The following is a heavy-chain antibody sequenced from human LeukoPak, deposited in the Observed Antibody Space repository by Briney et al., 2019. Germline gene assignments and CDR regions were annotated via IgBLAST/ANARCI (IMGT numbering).Heavy chain of an antibody. CDR1: GYTFTSYD. CDR3: ARAGKRYCSGGSCDNWFDP. Sequence: GASVKVSCKASGYTFTSYDINWVRQATGQGLEWMGWMNPNSGNAGYAQKFQGRATITRDTSINTAYMELSSLRSEDTAVYYCARAGKRYCSGGSCDNWFDPWGQGTLVTVSS. D-gene: IGHD2-15*01. V-gene: IGHV1-8*03. CDR2: MNPNSGNA. J-gene: IGHJ5*02.